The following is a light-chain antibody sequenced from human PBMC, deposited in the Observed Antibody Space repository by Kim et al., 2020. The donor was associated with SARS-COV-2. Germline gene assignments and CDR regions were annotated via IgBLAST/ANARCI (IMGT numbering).Light chain of an antibody. CDR3: QQYGSLPYT. CDR2: GAS. J-gene: IGKJ2*01. CDR1: HSVNSRY. Sequence: LPPGERATRSGRASHSVNSRYLAWYQLKPGQAPRLLIFGASSWATGVPDRFSGSGSGTDFTLTISSLEPEDFAVYYCQQYGSLPYTFGQGTKVEI. V-gene: IGKV3-20*01.